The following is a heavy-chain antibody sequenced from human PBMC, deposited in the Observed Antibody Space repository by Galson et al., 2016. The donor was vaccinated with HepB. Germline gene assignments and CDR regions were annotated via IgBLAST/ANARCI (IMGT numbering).Heavy chain of an antibody. V-gene: IGHV3-48*02. CDR2: ISSRSGAT. CDR1: GFTFSTYT. Sequence: SLRLSCAASGFTFSTYTMSWVRQAPGKGLEWVSYISSRSGATYYADSGKGRFTIARANAKNSLYLQMKSLRDEDTAVYYCEPRLIRGQGQMFTASS. J-gene: IGHJ3*02. CDR3: EPRLI.